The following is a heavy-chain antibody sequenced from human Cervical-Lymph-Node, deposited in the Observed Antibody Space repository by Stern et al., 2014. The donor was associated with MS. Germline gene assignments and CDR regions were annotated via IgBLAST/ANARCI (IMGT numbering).Heavy chain of an antibody. Sequence: EVQLVESGAEVKKPGESLKISCKGSGYSFTSYWIGWVRQMPGKGLEWMGIIYPGDSDTRYSPSFQGQVPISADKSISTAYLQWSSLKASDTAMYYCARRLTFGSGWYYFDYWGQGTLVTVSS. D-gene: IGHD6-19*01. CDR1: GYSFTSYW. V-gene: IGHV5-51*01. CDR3: ARRLTFGSGWYYFDY. CDR2: IYPGDSDT. J-gene: IGHJ4*02.